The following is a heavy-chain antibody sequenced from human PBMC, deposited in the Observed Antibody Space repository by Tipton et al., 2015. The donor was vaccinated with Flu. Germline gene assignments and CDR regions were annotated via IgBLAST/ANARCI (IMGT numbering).Heavy chain of an antibody. CDR1: GGSISSGSYY. V-gene: IGHV4-61*02. J-gene: IGHJ4*02. D-gene: IGHD3-9*01. CDR3: ARDRAIGSLYDIVTSVTLGVDY. Sequence: TLSLTCTVSGGSISSGSYYWSWIRQPAGKGLEWIGRIYTSGSTNYNPSLKSRVTISVDTSKNQFSLKLSSVTAADTAVFYCARDRAIGSLYDIVTSVTLGVDYWGQGTLVTVSS. CDR2: IYTSGST.